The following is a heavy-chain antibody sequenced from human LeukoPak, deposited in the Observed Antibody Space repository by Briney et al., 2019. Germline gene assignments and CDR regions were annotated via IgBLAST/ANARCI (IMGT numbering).Heavy chain of an antibody. CDR2: IYHSGST. CDR3: ARIGRWWGNFYMDL. J-gene: IGHJ6*03. Sequence: SGTLSLTCAVSGGSISSSNWWSWARQPPGKGLEWIGEIYHSGSTNYNPSLKSRVTILVDTSKDQFSLKLTSVTAADTAVYYCARIGRWWGNFYMDLWGKGTTVTISS. CDR1: GGSISSSNW. V-gene: IGHV4-4*02. D-gene: IGHD4-23*01.